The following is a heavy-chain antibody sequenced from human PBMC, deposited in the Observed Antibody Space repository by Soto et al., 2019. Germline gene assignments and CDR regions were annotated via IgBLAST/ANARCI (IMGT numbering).Heavy chain of an antibody. Sequence: GGSLRLSCAASGFTFSSYAMSWVRQAPGKGLEWVSAISGSGGSTYYADSVKGRFTISRDNAKNSLYLQMNSLRAEDTAVYYCARYLHYYDSSGYSPFDYWGQGTLVT. J-gene: IGHJ4*02. V-gene: IGHV3-23*01. CDR3: ARYLHYYDSSGYSPFDY. CDR2: ISGSGGST. D-gene: IGHD3-22*01. CDR1: GFTFSSYA.